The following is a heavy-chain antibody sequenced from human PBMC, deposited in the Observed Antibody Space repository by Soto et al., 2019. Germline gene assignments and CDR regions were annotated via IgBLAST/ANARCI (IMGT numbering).Heavy chain of an antibody. CDR3: ARGNIVVVVAAFDY. CDR1: GGSISSSSYY. CDR2: IYYSGST. V-gene: IGHV4-39*01. Sequence: QLQLQESGPGLVKPSETLSLTCTVSGGSISSSSYYWGWIRQPPGKGLEWIGSIYYSGSTYYNPSLKSRVTISVDTSKNQFSLKLSSVTAADTAVYYCARGNIVVVVAAFDYWGQGTLVTVSS. J-gene: IGHJ4*02. D-gene: IGHD2-15*01.